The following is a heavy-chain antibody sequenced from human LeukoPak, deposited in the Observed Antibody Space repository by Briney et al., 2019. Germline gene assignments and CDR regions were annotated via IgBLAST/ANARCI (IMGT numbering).Heavy chain of an antibody. Sequence: GGSLRLSCAASGFTFSSYWMSWVRQAPGKGLEWVANIKQDGSEKYYVDSVKGRFTISRDNAKNSLYLQLNSLRPEDTAIYYCVRGGASRPDFWGQGTLVTVSS. D-gene: IGHD6-6*01. CDR3: VRGGASRPDF. CDR1: GFTFSSYW. V-gene: IGHV3-7*01. J-gene: IGHJ4*02. CDR2: IKQDGSEK.